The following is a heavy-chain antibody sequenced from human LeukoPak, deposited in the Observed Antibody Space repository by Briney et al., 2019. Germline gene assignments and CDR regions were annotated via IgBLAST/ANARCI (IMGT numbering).Heavy chain of an antibody. CDR1: GFTFSSYA. D-gene: IGHD2-15*01. Sequence: PGGSLRLSCAASGFTFSSYAMTWVRQAPGQGLEWVSLTSGSGDNTFYADSVQGRFTVSRDNSKNTLFPQMSSLRAEDTAVYYCAKVGPGTASNIVVVGVAVFDYWGQGTLVTVSS. CDR2: TSGSGDNT. V-gene: IGHV3-23*01. J-gene: IGHJ4*02. CDR3: AKVGPGTASNIVVVGVAVFDY.